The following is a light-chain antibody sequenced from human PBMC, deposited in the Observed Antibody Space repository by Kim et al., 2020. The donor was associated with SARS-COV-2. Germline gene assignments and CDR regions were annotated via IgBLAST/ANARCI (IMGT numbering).Light chain of an antibody. Sequence: GQSITVSCTGTSSDVGGFNSVSWYQQHPGKAPKLMIYDVNKRPSGVSNRFSGSKSGNTASLTISGLQAEDEADYYCSSYTASSTFVFGAGTTVTVL. V-gene: IGLV2-14*04. CDR3: SSYTASSTFV. CDR2: DVN. J-gene: IGLJ1*01. CDR1: SSDVGGFNS.